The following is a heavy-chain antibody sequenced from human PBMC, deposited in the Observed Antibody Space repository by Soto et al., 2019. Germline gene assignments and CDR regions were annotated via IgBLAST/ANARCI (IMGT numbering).Heavy chain of an antibody. D-gene: IGHD6-19*01. Sequence: HVTLKESGPVLVKPTETLTLTCTVSGFSLSNGKVGVSWIRQPRGKALEWLAHIFSNDEKSYRTSLKSSLTISEDTSKSQVVLTMTNVDPVDTATYYCARILFGRSVAGGYFYMDVWGKGTTVTVSS. CDR1: GFSLSNGKVG. CDR3: ARILFGRSVAGGYFYMDV. V-gene: IGHV2-26*01. J-gene: IGHJ6*03. CDR2: IFSNDEK.